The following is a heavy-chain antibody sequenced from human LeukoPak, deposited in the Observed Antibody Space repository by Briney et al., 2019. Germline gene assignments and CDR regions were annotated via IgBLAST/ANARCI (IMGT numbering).Heavy chain of an antibody. CDR2: ISYSGSAI. V-gene: IGHV3-11*01. CDR3: ARGYCSTTNCHHYYGMDV. CDR1: GFTFSDYY. Sequence: GGSLRLSCAASGFTFSDYYMTWIRQAPGKGLEWVSYISYSGSAIYYADSVKGRFTISRDNAKKSLYLQMNSLRAEDTAVYYCARGYCSTTNCHHYYGMDVWGQGTTVTVSS. D-gene: IGHD2-2*01. J-gene: IGHJ6*02.